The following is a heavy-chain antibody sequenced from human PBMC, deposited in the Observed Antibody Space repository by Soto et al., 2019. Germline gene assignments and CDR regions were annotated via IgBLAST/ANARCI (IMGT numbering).Heavy chain of an antibody. Sequence: SETLSLTCTVSGGSISSGGYYWSWTRQHPGKGLEWIGYIYYSGSTYYNPSLRGRATISVDASKNQFSLKLRSVTAADTAVYYCVRGDADVWEVKYWGQGILVTVSS. CDR2: IYYSGST. D-gene: IGHD1-26*01. CDR1: GGSISSGGYY. V-gene: IGHV4-31*03. J-gene: IGHJ4*02. CDR3: VRGDADVWEVKY.